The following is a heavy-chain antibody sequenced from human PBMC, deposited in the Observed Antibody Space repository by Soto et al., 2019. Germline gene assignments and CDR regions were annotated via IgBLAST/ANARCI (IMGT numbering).Heavy chain of an antibody. D-gene: IGHD6-13*01. J-gene: IGHJ6*04. CDR1: GFTFSSYS. V-gene: IGHV3-48*02. Sequence: PGGSPRLSCAASGFTFSSYSMNWVRQAPGKGLEWVSYISSSSSTIYYADSVKGRFTISRDNAKNSLYLQMNSLRDEDTAVYYCARGAGSDSYYYCILLWVNGTKVTV. CDR3: ARGAGSDSYYYCILL. CDR2: ISSSSSTI.